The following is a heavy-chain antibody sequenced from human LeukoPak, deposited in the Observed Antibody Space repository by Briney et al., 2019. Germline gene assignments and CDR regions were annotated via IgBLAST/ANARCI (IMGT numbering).Heavy chain of an antibody. CDR3: ARLVVGATHFDY. Sequence: SETLSLTCTVSGGSISSGTYYWSWIRQPAGKGLEWIGRFYTSGGTFYNPSLKSRVTVSVDTSKNQFSLKLSSVTAADTAVYFCARLVVGATHFDYWGQGTLVTVSS. D-gene: IGHD1-26*01. CDR2: FYTSGGT. CDR1: GGSISSGTYY. J-gene: IGHJ4*02. V-gene: IGHV4-61*02.